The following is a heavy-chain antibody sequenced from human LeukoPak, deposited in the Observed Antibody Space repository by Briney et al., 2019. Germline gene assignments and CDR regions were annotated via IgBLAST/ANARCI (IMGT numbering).Heavy chain of an antibody. J-gene: IGHJ3*02. CDR1: GGSISSNTCH. D-gene: IGHD1-26*01. Sequence: PSETLSLTCTVSGGSISSNTCHWGWIRQPPGKGLEWIGTIPYSGSAYYNPSLKSRVATSVDTSKNQLSLKLSSVTAADTAVYYCARLRGSYGGDAFDIWGQGTVVTVSS. CDR3: ARLRGSYGGDAFDI. CDR2: IPYSGSA. V-gene: IGHV4-39*01.